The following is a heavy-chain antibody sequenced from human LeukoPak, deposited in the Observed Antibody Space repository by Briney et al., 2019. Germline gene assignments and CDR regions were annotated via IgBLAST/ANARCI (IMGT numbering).Heavy chain of an antibody. CDR2: IHPSGST. CDR3: ARGDDYRKTGY. CDR1: GGSLSGHY. D-gene: IGHD4-11*01. Sequence: PSETLSLTCAVFGGSLSGHYRSWIRQPPGKGLEWIGEIHPSGSTSYNPSLRSRVIMSVDTSKNQFSLKLTSVTAADTAVYYCARGDDYRKTGYWGQGTLVTVSS. V-gene: IGHV4-34*01. J-gene: IGHJ4*02.